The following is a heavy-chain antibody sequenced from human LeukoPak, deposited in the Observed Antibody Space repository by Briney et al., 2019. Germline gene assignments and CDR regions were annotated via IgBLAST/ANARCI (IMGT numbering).Heavy chain of an antibody. Sequence: ASVKVSCKASGYTFTSYYMHWVRQVPGQGLEWMGIINPSGGSTSYEQKFQGRVTMTRDTTTSTVYMELSSLRSEDTAVYYCARGPVGYCSGGSCYSDHWGQGTLVTVSS. J-gene: IGHJ4*02. V-gene: IGHV1-46*01. D-gene: IGHD2-15*01. CDR2: INPSGGST. CDR1: GYTFTSYY. CDR3: ARGPVGYCSGGSCYSDH.